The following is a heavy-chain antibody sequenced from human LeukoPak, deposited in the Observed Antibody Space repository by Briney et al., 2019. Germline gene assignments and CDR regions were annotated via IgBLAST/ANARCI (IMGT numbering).Heavy chain of an antibody. J-gene: IGHJ5*02. CDR2: ISFDGSNK. CDR1: GFTFSTYG. V-gene: IGHV3-30*18. D-gene: IGHD2-21*02. CDR3: AKVRGWYCGGDCAIDT. Sequence: QSGGSLRLSCAASGFTFSTYGMHWVRQGPGKELEWVAVISFDGSNKYYADSVKGRFTISRDNSKNTLYLQMNNLRAEDAAMYFCAKVRGWYCGGDCAIDTWGQGTLVTVSS.